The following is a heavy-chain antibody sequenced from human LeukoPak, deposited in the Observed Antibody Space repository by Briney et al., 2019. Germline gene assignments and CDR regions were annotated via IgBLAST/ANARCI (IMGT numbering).Heavy chain of an antibody. D-gene: IGHD6-19*01. V-gene: IGHV5-51*01. CDR3: ARVLSSGWYVFDH. CDR2: IYPDDSDT. J-gene: IGHJ4*02. CDR1: GYSFATYW. Sequence: AGESLKISCKGSGYSFATYWIGWVRQMSGKGLEWMGIIYPDDSDTRYSPSFQGQVTISADKSISTAYLQWSSLKASDTAMYYCARVLSSGWYVFDHWGQGTLVTVSS.